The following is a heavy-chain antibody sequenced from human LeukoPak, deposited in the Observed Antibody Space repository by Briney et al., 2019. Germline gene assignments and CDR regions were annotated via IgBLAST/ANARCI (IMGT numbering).Heavy chain of an antibody. V-gene: IGHV3-23*01. CDR1: GFAFSFFA. CDR3: AKDIQLST. J-gene: IGHJ3*01. Sequence: GGSLRLSCEASGFAFSFFAMSWLRQPPGKGLEWVSLIGPVGDSPFYADSVKGRFTISRDNSKNTLSLQMNSLRVEDTAIYYCAKDIQLSTWGLGTMVTVSS. CDR2: IGPVGDSP. D-gene: IGHD5-24*01.